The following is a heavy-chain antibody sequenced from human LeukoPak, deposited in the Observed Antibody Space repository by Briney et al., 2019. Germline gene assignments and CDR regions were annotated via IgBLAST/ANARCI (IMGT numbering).Heavy chain of an antibody. J-gene: IGHJ3*02. V-gene: IGHV3-30*03. Sequence: PGRSLRLSCAASGFTFSSYGMHWVRQAPGKGLEWVAVISYDGSNKYYADSVKGRFTISRDNSKNSLYLQMDSLRAEDTAVYYCARGFMVRGVPTNAFDIWGQGTMVTVSS. D-gene: IGHD3-10*01. CDR1: GFTFSSYG. CDR3: ARGFMVRGVPTNAFDI. CDR2: ISYDGSNK.